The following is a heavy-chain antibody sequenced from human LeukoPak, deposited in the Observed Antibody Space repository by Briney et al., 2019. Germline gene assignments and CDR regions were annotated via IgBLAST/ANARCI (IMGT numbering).Heavy chain of an antibody. CDR2: IYYSGST. D-gene: IGHD7-27*01. CDR1: GGSISSYY. V-gene: IGHV4-59*08. CDR3: ARVKLGIADY. J-gene: IGHJ4*02. Sequence: PSETLSLTCTVSGGSISSYYWSWIRQPPGKGLEWIGYIYYSGSTNYNPSLKSRVIISVDTSKNQFSLKLSSVTAADTAVYYCARVKLGIADYWGQGTLVTVSS.